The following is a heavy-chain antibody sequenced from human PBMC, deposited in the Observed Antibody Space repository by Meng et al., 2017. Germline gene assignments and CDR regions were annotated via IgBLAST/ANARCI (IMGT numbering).Heavy chain of an antibody. D-gene: IGHD6-13*01. Sequence: LGELGSVVGQLGRSLVLSFAGSGLTLSSYGLHWVRQAPGKGLEWVAVIWYDGSNKYYADSVKGRFTISRDNSKNTLYLQMNSLRAEDTAVYYCAREGAAGPAEYFQHWGQGTLVTVSS. V-gene: IGHV3-33*01. J-gene: IGHJ1*01. CDR1: GLTLSSYG. CDR2: IWYDGSNK. CDR3: AREGAAGPAEYFQH.